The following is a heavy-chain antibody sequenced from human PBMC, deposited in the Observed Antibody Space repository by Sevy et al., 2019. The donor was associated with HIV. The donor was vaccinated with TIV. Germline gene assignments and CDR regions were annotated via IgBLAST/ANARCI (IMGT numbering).Heavy chain of an antibody. D-gene: IGHD4-17*01. CDR2: IYYSVST. J-gene: IGHJ4*02. Sequence: SETLSLTCTVSSGSVSTGSYYWSWIRQPPGKGLEWIGYIYYSVSTNYNPSLKSRVTISLDTSKSQFSLKLSSVTAADTAVYYCARAPFLRQPFDYWGQGTLVTVSS. CDR3: ARAPFLRQPFDY. CDR1: SGSVSTGSYY. V-gene: IGHV4-61*01.